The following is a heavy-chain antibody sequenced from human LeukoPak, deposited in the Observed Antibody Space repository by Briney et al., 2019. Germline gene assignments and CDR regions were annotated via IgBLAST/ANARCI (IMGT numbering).Heavy chain of an antibody. Sequence: ASVKVSCKASGYTFTSYGISWVRQAPGQGLEWMGWISAYNGNTNYAQKLQGRVTMTTDTSTSTAYMELRSPRSDDTAVYYCATTLLQYCSGGSCYGYWGQGTLVTVSS. CDR1: GYTFTSYG. CDR3: ATTLLQYCSGGSCYGY. D-gene: IGHD2-15*01. CDR2: ISAYNGNT. V-gene: IGHV1-18*01. J-gene: IGHJ4*02.